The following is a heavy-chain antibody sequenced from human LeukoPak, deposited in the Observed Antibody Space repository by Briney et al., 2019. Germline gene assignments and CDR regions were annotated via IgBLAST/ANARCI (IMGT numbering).Heavy chain of an antibody. J-gene: IGHJ6*02. Sequence: SETLSLTCAVYGGSFSGYYWSWIRQPPGKGLEWIGYIYYSGSTNYNPSLKSRVTISVDTSKNQFSLKLSSVTAADTAVYYCARTSDYYGSGSYYNAYGMDVWGQGTTVTVSS. D-gene: IGHD3-10*01. V-gene: IGHV4-59*01. CDR3: ARTSDYYGSGSYYNAYGMDV. CDR1: GGSFSGYY. CDR2: IYYSGST.